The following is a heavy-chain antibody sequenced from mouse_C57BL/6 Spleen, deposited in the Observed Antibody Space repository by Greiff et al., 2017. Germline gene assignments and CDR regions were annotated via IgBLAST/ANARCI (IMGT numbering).Heavy chain of an antibody. Sequence: QVQLQQPGAELVKPGASVKMSCKASGYTFTSYWITWVKQRPGQGLEWIGDIYPGSGSTNYNEKFKSKATLTVDTSSSTAYMQLSSLTSEDSAVYYCARRSYDGYPYWYFDVWGTGTTGTVSS. J-gene: IGHJ1*03. D-gene: IGHD2-3*01. CDR2: IYPGSGST. CDR1: GYTFTSYW. V-gene: IGHV1-55*01. CDR3: ARRSYDGYPYWYFDV.